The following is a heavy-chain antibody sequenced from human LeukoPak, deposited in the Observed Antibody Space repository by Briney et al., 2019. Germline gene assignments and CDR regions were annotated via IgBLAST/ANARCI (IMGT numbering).Heavy chain of an antibody. CDR1: GYTFTGYY. CDR3: ARSYDYYGSGSYSYYYMDV. V-gene: IGHV1-2*02. J-gene: IGHJ6*03. Sequence: ASVKVSCKASGYTFTGYYMHWVRQAPGQGLEWMGWINPNSGGTNYAQKFQGRVTMTRNTSISTAYMELSSLRSEDTAVYYCARSYDYYGSGSYSYYYMDVWGKGTTVTISS. D-gene: IGHD3-10*01. CDR2: INPNSGGT.